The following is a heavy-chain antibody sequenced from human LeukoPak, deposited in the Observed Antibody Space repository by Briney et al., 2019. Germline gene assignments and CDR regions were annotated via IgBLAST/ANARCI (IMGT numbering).Heavy chain of an antibody. V-gene: IGHV4-59*08. D-gene: IGHD1-14*01. CDR1: GGSITGYY. CDR3: ARQPAGTAAFDI. CDR2: VRDNGES. J-gene: IGHJ3*02. Sequence: MSSETLSLTCTVSGGSITGYYWSWIRQPPGKGLEWIAYVRDNGESNYNPSLKSRVTISVDMRNNQISLRLNFVTAADTAIYYCARQPAGTAAFDIWGLGTMVTVSS.